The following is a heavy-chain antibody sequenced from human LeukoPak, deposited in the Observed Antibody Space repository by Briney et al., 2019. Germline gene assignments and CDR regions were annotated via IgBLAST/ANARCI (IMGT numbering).Heavy chain of an antibody. Sequence: GGSLRLSCAASGFTFSNYAMSWVRQAPGKGLEWVSVISGSGGSTYYAGSVKGRFTISRDNSKNTLYLQMNSLRAEDTAVYYCAKRSNDFWSGYQTDWGQGTLVTVSS. CDR3: AKRSNDFWSGYQTD. J-gene: IGHJ4*02. V-gene: IGHV3-23*01. CDR2: ISGSGGST. CDR1: GFTFSNYA. D-gene: IGHD3-3*01.